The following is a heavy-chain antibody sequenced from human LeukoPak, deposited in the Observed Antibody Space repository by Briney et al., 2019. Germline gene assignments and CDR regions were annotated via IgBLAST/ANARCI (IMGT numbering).Heavy chain of an antibody. Sequence: PSETLSLTCTVSGGSISSYYWSWIRQPPGKGLEWIGYIYYSGSTNYNPSLKSRVTISVDTSKNQFSLKLSSVTAADTAVYYCACTYYYGSGSYSEPFDYWGQGTLVTVSS. J-gene: IGHJ4*02. CDR2: IYYSGST. CDR1: GGSISSYY. CDR3: ACTYYYGSGSYSEPFDY. V-gene: IGHV4-59*01. D-gene: IGHD3-10*01.